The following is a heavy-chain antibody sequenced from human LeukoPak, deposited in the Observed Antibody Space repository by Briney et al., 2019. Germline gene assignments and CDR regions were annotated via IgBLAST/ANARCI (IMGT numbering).Heavy chain of an antibody. CDR3: ARIMRVDYGTYYFDY. Sequence: GGSLRLSCAASGFTFSDHYIDWVRQAPGKGLEWVGRARNRGNGYTTQYAASVKDRFTFSRDDSENTVYLQMNSLKTEDTAVYSCARIMRVDYGTYYFDYWGQGTLVTVSS. D-gene: IGHD4/OR15-4a*01. CDR1: GFTFSDHY. CDR2: ARNRGNGYTT. V-gene: IGHV3-72*01. J-gene: IGHJ4*02.